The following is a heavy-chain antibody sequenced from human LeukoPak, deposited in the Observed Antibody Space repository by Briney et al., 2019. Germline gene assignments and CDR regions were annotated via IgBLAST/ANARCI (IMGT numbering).Heavy chain of an antibody. CDR1: GYSFTNYW. D-gene: IGHD3-10*01. Sequence: GEPLKVSFQASGYSFTNYWIGGVRQLQGKGREWMAIIYPGESASQSSPSFQGQVTISGDKSISTAYLQWSSLTSSPTTTEYCVILVVRGIIPRWGWFDPWGQGTLVTVSS. CDR2: IYPGESAS. CDR3: VILVVRGIIPRWGWFDP. J-gene: IGHJ5*02. V-gene: IGHV5-51*01.